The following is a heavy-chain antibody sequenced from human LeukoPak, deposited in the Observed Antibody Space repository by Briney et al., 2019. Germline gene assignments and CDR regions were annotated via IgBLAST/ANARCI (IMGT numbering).Heavy chain of an antibody. D-gene: IGHD3-22*01. CDR2: ISYDGSNK. CDR1: RFTFSSYA. J-gene: IGHJ4*02. CDR3: ARDKRQSYYYDSSGYYFDY. V-gene: IGHV3-30*04. Sequence: GGSLRISCAASRFTFSSYAMHWVRQAPGKGLEWVAVISYDGSNKYYADSVKGRFTISRDNSKNTLYLQMNSLRAEDTAVYYCARDKRQSYYYDSSGYYFDYWGQGTLVTVSS.